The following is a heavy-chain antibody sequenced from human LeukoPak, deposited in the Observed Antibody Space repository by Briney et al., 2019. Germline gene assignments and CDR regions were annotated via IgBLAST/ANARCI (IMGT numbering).Heavy chain of an antibody. V-gene: IGHV4-39*01. CDR3: ATTRNDYGDYPYDY. D-gene: IGHD4-17*01. CDR2: IYYSGST. CDR1: GGSISSSSYY. J-gene: IGHJ4*02. Sequence: PTETLSLTCTVSGGSISSSSYYWGWIRQPPGKGLEWIGSIYYSGSTYYNPSLKSRVTISVDTSKNQFSLKLSSVTAADTVVYYCATTRNDYGDYPYDYWGQGTLVTVSS.